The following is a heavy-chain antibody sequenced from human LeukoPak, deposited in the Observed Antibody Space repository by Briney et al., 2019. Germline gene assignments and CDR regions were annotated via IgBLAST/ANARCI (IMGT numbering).Heavy chain of an antibody. Sequence: GGSLRLSCEASGFTFSDYYMSWIRQAPGEGLEWVSYISSSGSTIYYADSVKGRFTLSRDNAKNSLYLQMNSLRAEDTAVYYCARSPYYYYYYYMDVWGKGTTVTISS. J-gene: IGHJ6*03. CDR2: ISSSGSTI. CDR3: ARSPYYYYYYYMDV. V-gene: IGHV3-11*04. CDR1: GFTFSDYY.